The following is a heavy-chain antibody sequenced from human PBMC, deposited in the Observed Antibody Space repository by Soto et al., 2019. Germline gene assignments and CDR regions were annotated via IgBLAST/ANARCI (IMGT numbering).Heavy chain of an antibody. Sequence: ASVKVSCKASGYTLTGNYMHWVRQAPGQGLEWMGWINPNSGGTNYAQKFQGWVTMTRDTSISTAYMELSRLRSDDTAVYYCARAGRGKQQLGYYYYGMDVWGQGTTVTVSS. CDR1: GYTLTGNY. V-gene: IGHV1-2*04. CDR2: INPNSGGT. CDR3: ARAGRGKQQLGYYYYGMDV. D-gene: IGHD6-13*01. J-gene: IGHJ6*02.